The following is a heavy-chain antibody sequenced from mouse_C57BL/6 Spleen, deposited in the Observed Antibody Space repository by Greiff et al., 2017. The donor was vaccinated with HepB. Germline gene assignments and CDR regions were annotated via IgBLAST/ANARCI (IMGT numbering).Heavy chain of an antibody. V-gene: IGHV1-76*01. J-gene: IGHJ4*01. CDR3: SREDSNYAYYAMDY. D-gene: IGHD2-5*01. Sequence: QVQLQQSGAELVRPGASVKLSCKASGYTFTDYYINWVKQRPGQGLEWIARIYPGSGNTYYNEKFKGKATLTAEKSSSTAYMHLSSLTSEDSAVYFCSREDSNYAYYAMDYWGQVTSVSVSS. CDR2: IYPGSGNT. CDR1: GYTFTDYY.